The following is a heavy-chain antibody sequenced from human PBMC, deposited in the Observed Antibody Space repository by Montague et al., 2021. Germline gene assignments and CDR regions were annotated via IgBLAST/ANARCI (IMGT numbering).Heavy chain of an antibody. D-gene: IGHD3-10*01. CDR3: AKQDYFVSGTSYKGFDP. J-gene: IGHJ5*02. CDR1: SGSIFHAH. CDR2: MFYGGAT. Sequence: SETLSLTCTVSSGSIFHAHWSWVRQPPGKGLEWLGSMFYGGATSNNPSLKSRVTMSIDTSTNQFSLKPSFATAADTAVYYCAKQDYFVSGTSYKGFDPWGQGILVTVSS. V-gene: IGHV4-59*08.